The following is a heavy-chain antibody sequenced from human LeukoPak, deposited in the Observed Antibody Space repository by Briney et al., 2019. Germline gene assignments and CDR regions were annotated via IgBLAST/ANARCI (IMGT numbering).Heavy chain of an antibody. J-gene: IGHJ5*02. Sequence: PGGSLRLSCAASGFTFSSYGMHWVRQAPGKGLEWVAVISYDGSNKYYADSVKGRFTISRDNSKNTLYLQMNSLRAEDTAVYYCAKGIEVVPAATYGWFDPWGQGILVTVSS. D-gene: IGHD2-2*01. CDR1: GFTFSSYG. CDR2: ISYDGSNK. CDR3: AKGIEVVPAATYGWFDP. V-gene: IGHV3-30*18.